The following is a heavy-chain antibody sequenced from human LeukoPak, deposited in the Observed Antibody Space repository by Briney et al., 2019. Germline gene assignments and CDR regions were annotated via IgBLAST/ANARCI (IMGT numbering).Heavy chain of an antibody. J-gene: IGHJ4*02. Sequence: GGSLRLSCAASGFTFNNYVMSWVRQAPGKGLEWVSGISHTGGDTNYADTVLGRITVSRDNSKNTLYLQMNSLRAEDTAIYYCASTRVCGGILLRPDCLYFEDWGQGALVTVSS. V-gene: IGHV3-23*01. CDR3: ASTRVCGGILLRPDCLYFED. CDR1: GFTFNNYV. D-gene: IGHD3-16*01. CDR2: ISHTGGDT.